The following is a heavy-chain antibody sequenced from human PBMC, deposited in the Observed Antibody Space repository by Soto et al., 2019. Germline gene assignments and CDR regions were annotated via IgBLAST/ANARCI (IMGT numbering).Heavy chain of an antibody. CDR2: IIPIFGTA. D-gene: IGHD4-17*01. CDR1: GGTFSSYA. CDR3: ARGDWVGATVTTCWSFDL. V-gene: IGHV1-69*12. J-gene: IGHJ2*01. Sequence: QVQLVQSGAEVKKPGSSVKVSCKASGGTFSSYAISWVRQAPGQGLEWMGGIIPIFGTANYAQKFQGRVTMAADEPTRTASMGLGRRGSEDTAVYYWARGDWVGATVTTCWSFDLWGRGTLVTVSS.